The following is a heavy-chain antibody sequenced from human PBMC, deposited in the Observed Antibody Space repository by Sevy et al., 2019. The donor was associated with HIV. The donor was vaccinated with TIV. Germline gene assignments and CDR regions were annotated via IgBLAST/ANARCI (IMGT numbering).Heavy chain of an antibody. CDR1: GYTLTELS. Sequence: GASVKVSCKVSGYTLTELSMHWVRQAPGKGLEWMGTFDPEDDETIYAQKFQGRVTMTEDTSTDTAYMELSSLRSEDTAVYYCATTKDYYDSSGYPFDYWGQGTLVTVSS. V-gene: IGHV1-24*01. J-gene: IGHJ4*02. CDR2: FDPEDDET. CDR3: ATTKDYYDSSGYPFDY. D-gene: IGHD3-22*01.